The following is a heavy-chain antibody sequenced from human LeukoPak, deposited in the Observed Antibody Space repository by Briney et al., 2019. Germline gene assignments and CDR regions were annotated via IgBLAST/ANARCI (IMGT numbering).Heavy chain of an antibody. V-gene: IGHV3-7*01. Sequence: QTGGSLRLFCAASGFTFRSYWMSWVRQAPGKGLEWVANMKLDGSEEYYVDSVKGRFTISSDNAKNSLYLQMNSLRVDDTAVYYCARWARYCSSGSCYSWFDPWGQGTLVTVSS. CDR1: GFTFRSYW. CDR2: MKLDGSEE. D-gene: IGHD2-15*01. J-gene: IGHJ5*02. CDR3: ARWARYCSSGSCYSWFDP.